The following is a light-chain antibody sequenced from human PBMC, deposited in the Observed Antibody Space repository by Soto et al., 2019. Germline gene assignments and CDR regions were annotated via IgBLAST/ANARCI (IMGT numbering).Light chain of an antibody. CDR1: RSDIGYYNR. CDR2: ERN. Sequence: QSALTQPASVSGSPGQSITISCSGCRSDIGYYNRVSCYQRRPGAAPKLIIYERNKLPSWGSTRFSASKSGNTASLTIPGLQAEDEADHLSSSYAAKNFPFYVFGTGTKVTVL. V-gene: IGLV2-23*01. J-gene: IGLJ1*01. CDR3: SSYAAKNFPFYV.